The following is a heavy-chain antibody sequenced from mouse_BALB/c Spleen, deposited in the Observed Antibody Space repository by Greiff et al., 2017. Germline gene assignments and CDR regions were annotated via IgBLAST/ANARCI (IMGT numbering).Heavy chain of an antibody. J-gene: IGHJ4*01. Sequence: EVMLVESGADLVKPGGSRKLSCAASGFTFSSFGMHWVRQAPEKGLEWVAYISSGSSTSYYADTVKGRFTISRDNPKNTLFLQLTSLRSEDTALYYCARPYDYGSSYYAMDYWGQGTSVTVSS. V-gene: IGHV5-17*02. CDR2: ISSGSSTS. D-gene: IGHD1-1*01. CDR1: GFTFSSFG. CDR3: ARPYDYGSSYYAMDY.